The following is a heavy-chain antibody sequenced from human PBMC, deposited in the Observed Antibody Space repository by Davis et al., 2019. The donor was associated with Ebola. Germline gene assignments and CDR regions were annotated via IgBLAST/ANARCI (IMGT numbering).Heavy chain of an antibody. Sequence: GESLKISCAASGFTFSTYGMHWVRQAPGKGLEWVAFIRNDGSKKFYVDSVKGRFTISRDNAKNSLYLQMNSLRAEDTAIYYCVRCIAAAGTPSFHHWGQGTLVTVSS. D-gene: IGHD6-13*01. J-gene: IGHJ4*02. CDR2: IRNDGSKK. CDR1: GFTFSTYG. CDR3: VRCIAAAGTPSFHH. V-gene: IGHV3-30*02.